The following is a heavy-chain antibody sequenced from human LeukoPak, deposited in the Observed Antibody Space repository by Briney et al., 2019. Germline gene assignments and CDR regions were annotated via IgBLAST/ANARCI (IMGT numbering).Heavy chain of an antibody. D-gene: IGHD3-22*01. V-gene: IGHV4-39*07. Sequence: PSETLSLTCTVSGGSISSSSYYWGWIRQPPGKGLEWIGSIYYSGSTYYNPSLKSRVTISVDTSKNQFSLKLSSVTAADTAVYYCARASDYYDSSGPAGFDPWGQGTLVTVSS. CDR1: GGSISSSSYY. CDR3: ARASDYYDSSGPAGFDP. CDR2: IYYSGST. J-gene: IGHJ5*02.